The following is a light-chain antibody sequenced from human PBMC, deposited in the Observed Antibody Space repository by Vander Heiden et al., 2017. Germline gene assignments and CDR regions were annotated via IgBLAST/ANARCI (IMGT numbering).Light chain of an antibody. J-gene: IGKJ4*01. Sequence: DIQMTQSPSSLSASVGDRVTITCRGSQSISSYLKWYQQKPGKAPKLLIYAAASLQSGVPSRFSGSGSGTDFTLTISSLQPEDFATYYCQQSYSTPPGLTFGGGTKVEIK. V-gene: IGKV1-39*01. CDR2: AAA. CDR1: QSISSY. CDR3: QQSYSTPPGLT.